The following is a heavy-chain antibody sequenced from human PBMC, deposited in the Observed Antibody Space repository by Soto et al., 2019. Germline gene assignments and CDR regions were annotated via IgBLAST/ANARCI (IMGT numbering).Heavy chain of an antibody. CDR3: ARAASEQWLVYVPFDY. CDR1: GYTFTSYA. V-gene: IGHV1-3*01. CDR2: INAGNGNT. D-gene: IGHD6-19*01. Sequence: ALVKVSCKASGYTFTSYAMHWVRQAPGQRLEWMGWINAGNGNTKYSQKFQGRVTITRDTSASTAYMELSSLRSEDTAVYYCARAASEQWLVYVPFDYWGQGTLVTVSS. J-gene: IGHJ4*02.